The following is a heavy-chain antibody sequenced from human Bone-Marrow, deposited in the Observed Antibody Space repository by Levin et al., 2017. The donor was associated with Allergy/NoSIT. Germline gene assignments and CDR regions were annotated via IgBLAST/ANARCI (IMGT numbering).Heavy chain of an antibody. J-gene: IGHJ6*03. Sequence: GESLKISCAASGFTFSSYGLRWVRQAPGKGLEWVSAISGSGGNTYYADSVKGRFTISRDNSKNTLYLQMNSLRADDTAVYYSAKVMTTVTTGGDYYYYYMDVWGKGTTVTVSS. D-gene: IGHD4-17*01. CDR2: ISGSGGNT. CDR3: AKVMTTVTTGGDYYYYYMDV. V-gene: IGHV3-23*01. CDR1: GFTFSSYG.